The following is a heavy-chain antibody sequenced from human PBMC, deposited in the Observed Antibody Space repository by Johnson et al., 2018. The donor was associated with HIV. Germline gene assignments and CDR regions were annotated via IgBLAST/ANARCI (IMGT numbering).Heavy chain of an antibody. CDR2: INWNGGST. Sequence: EVQLVESGGGLVQPGRSLRLSCAASGFTFDDYAMHWVRQAPGKGLEWVSGINWNGGSTGYADSVKGRFTISRDNAKNSLYLQMNSLRAEDTALYYCARDRPSSSSSGAFDIWGQGTMVTVSS. J-gene: IGHJ3*02. D-gene: IGHD6-6*01. V-gene: IGHV3-9*01. CDR1: GFTFDDYA. CDR3: ARDRPSSSSSGAFDI.